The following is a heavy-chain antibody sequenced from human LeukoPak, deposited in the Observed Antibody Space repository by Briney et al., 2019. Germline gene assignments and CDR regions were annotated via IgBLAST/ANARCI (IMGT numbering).Heavy chain of an antibody. CDR3: ARDSSYYGMDV. Sequence: GGSLRLSCAASGFTVSSNYMGWVRQAPGKGLEWVSVIYSGGSTYYADSVKGRFTISRDNSKNTLYLQMNSLRAEDTAVYYCARDSSYYGMDVWGQGTTVTVSS. V-gene: IGHV3-66*01. J-gene: IGHJ6*02. CDR2: IYSGGST. D-gene: IGHD6-6*01. CDR1: GFTVSSNY.